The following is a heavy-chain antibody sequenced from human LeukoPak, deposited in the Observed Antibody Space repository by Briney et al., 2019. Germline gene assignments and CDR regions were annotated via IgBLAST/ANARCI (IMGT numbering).Heavy chain of an antibody. J-gene: IGHJ4*02. V-gene: IGHV4-59*01. CDR3: ARGWTYFDY. D-gene: IGHD2-15*01. CDR2: IYYSGST. CDR1: GGSISSYY. Sequence: TSETLSLTCTVSGGSISSYYWSWIRQPPGKGLEWIGYIYYSGSTNYNPSLKSRVTISVDTSKNQFPLKLSSVTAADTAVYYCARGWTYFDYWGQGTLVTVSS.